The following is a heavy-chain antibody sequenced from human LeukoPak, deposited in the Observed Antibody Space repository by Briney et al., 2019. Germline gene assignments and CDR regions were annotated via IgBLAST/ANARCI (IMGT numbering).Heavy chain of an antibody. V-gene: IGHV3-74*01. D-gene: IGHD4-17*01. Sequence: PGGSLRLSCAASGFTFSSYWMHWVRQAPGKGLVWVSRINSNGNSTNYADSVKGRLTISRDNAKNTLYLQMNSLRAEDTAVYYCARDTIKDYDDPGWFDPWGQGTLVTVSS. J-gene: IGHJ5*02. CDR3: ARDTIKDYDDPGWFDP. CDR2: INSNGNST. CDR1: GFTFSSYW.